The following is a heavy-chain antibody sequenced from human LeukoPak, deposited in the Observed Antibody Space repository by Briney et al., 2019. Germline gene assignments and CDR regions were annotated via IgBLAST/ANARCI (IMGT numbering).Heavy chain of an antibody. CDR3: ASSECSGGSCYYYYYYMDV. CDR1: GYTFTSYD. CDR2: MNPNSGNT. D-gene: IGHD2-15*01. J-gene: IGHJ6*03. Sequence: ASVKVSCKASGYTFTSYDINWVRQATGQGLEWMGWMNPNSGNTGYAQKFQGRVTMTRNTSISTAYMELSSLRSEDTAVYYCASSECSGGSCYYYYYYMDVWGKGTTVTVSS. V-gene: IGHV1-8*01.